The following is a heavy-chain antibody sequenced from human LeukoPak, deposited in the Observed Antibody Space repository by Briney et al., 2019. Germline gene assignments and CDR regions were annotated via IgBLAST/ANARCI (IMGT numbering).Heavy chain of an antibody. CDR3: ARAIDY. CDR1: GFTFSSYA. J-gene: IGHJ4*02. V-gene: IGHV3-30*04. CDR2: ISYDGSNK. Sequence: EGSLRLSCAASGFTFSSYAMHWVRQAPGKGLEWVAVISYDGSNKYYADSVKGRFTISRDNSKNTLYLQMNSLRAEDTAVYYCARAIDYWGQGTLVTVSS.